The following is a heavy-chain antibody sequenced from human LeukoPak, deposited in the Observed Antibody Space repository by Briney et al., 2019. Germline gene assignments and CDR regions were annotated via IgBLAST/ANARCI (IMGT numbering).Heavy chain of an antibody. CDR1: GFTFSSYG. J-gene: IGHJ4*02. CDR3: AKIPPPFDY. Sequence: GGSLRLSCAASGFTFSSYGMNWVRQAPGKGLEWVAVISYDGSNKYYADSVKGRFTISRDNSKNTLYLQMNSLRAEDTAVYYCAKIPPPFDYWGQGTLVTVSS. V-gene: IGHV3-30*18. CDR2: ISYDGSNK.